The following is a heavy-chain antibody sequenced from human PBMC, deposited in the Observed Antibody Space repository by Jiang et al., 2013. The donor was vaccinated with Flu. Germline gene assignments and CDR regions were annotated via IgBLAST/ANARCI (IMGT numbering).Heavy chain of an antibody. CDR3: ARHRRYCSGGLCHEYFQY. J-gene: IGHJ1*01. D-gene: IGHD2-15*01. Sequence: LLKPSETLSLTCIISGGSISGYYCSWIRQPPGKGLEWIGFIYYSGTTSYNASLKSRVTLSVDTSKNQCSLNLTSLTAADTAVYYCARHRRYCSGGLCHEYFQYWGQGALVTVSS. CDR2: IYYSGTT. CDR1: GGSISGYY. V-gene: IGHV4-59*08.